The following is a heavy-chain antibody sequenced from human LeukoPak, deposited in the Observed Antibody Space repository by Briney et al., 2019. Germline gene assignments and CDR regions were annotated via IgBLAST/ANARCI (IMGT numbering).Heavy chain of an antibody. D-gene: IGHD2-15*01. CDR3: ARKLGYCSGGSCYLCDY. Sequence: ASVKVSCKVSGYTLTELSMHWVRQAPGKGLEWMGGFDPEDGETIYAQKFQGRVTMTTDTSTSTAYMELRSLRSDDTAVYYCARKLGYCSGGSCYLCDYWGQGTLVTVSS. CDR2: FDPEDGET. J-gene: IGHJ4*02. V-gene: IGHV1-24*01. CDR1: GYTLTELS.